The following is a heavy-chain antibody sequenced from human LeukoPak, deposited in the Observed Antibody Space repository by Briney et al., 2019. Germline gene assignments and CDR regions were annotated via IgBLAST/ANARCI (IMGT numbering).Heavy chain of an antibody. Sequence: SETLSLTCTVSGGSISSYYWSWIRQPPGKGLEWIGYINHSGSTDYNPSLKSRVTISVDTSKNQFSLKLNSVTAADTAVYYCARRVTGRGTFYFDYWGQGSLITVSS. D-gene: IGHD3-16*01. J-gene: IGHJ4*02. CDR2: INHSGST. CDR1: GGSISSYY. CDR3: ARRVTGRGTFYFDY. V-gene: IGHV4-59*01.